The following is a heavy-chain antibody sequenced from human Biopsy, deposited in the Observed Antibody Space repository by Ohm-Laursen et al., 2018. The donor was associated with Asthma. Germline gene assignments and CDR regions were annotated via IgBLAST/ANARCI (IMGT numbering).Heavy chain of an antibody. J-gene: IGHJ4*02. Sequence: SVKVSCKASGGTFSSYAISWVRQAPGQGLEWMGGIIPIFGTANYAQKFQGRVTITADESTSTAYMELSSLRSEDTAVYYCERERIAARQRRYYFDYWGQGTLVTVSS. CDR3: ERERIAARQRRYYFDY. D-gene: IGHD6-6*01. V-gene: IGHV1-69*13. CDR2: IIPIFGTA. CDR1: GGTFSSYA.